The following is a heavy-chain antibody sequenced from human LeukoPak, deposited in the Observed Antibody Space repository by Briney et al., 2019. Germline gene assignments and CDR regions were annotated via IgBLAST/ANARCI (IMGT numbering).Heavy chain of an antibody. CDR2: IYSGGST. V-gene: IGHV3-53*01. D-gene: IGHD3-3*01. CDR1: GFTVSSNY. CDR3: ATHAYYDFWSGYYY. J-gene: IGHJ4*02. Sequence: PGGSLRLSCAASGFTVSSNYMSWVRQAPGKGLEWVSVIYSGGSTYYADSVKGRFTISRDNSKNTLYLQMNSLRAEDTAVYYCATHAYYDFWSGYYYWGQGTLVTVSS.